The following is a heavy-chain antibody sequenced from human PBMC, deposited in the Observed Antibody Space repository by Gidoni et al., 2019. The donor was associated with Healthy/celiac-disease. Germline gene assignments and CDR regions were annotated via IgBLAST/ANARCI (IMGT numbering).Heavy chain of an antibody. CDR1: GCTFSSYA. CDR3: ARDKHIVVVTAISWYFDL. CDR2: ISYDVSNK. Sequence: QVQLVESGGGVVQPGRSLGLSCAASGCTFSSYALHWVRQAPGQGLGGVAVISYDVSNKYYADSVKGRFTISRDNSKNTLYLQMNSLRAEDTAVYYCARDKHIVVVTAISWYFDLWGRGTLVTVSS. J-gene: IGHJ2*01. V-gene: IGHV3-30*04. D-gene: IGHD2-21*02.